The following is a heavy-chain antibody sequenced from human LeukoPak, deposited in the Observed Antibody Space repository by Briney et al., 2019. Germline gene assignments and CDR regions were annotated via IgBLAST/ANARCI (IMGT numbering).Heavy chain of an antibody. CDR3: AGESMVRGVTTNWFDP. Sequence: GGSLRLSCAASGFTFSSYSMNWVRQAPGKGLEWVSSISSSSSYIYYADSVKGRFTISRDNAKNSLYLQMNSLRAEDTAVYYCAGESMVRGVTTNWFDPWGQGTLVTVSS. V-gene: IGHV3-21*01. J-gene: IGHJ5*02. CDR2: ISSSSSYI. D-gene: IGHD3-10*01. CDR1: GFTFSSYS.